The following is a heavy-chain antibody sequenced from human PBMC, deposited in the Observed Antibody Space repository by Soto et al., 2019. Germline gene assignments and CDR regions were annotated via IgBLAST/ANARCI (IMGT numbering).Heavy chain of an antibody. Sequence: GESLKISCKGSGYSFTSYWISWVRQMPGKGLEWRGRIDPSDSYTNYSPSFQGHVTISADKSISTAYLQWSSLKASDTAMYYCARERYCSSTSCYVQGSYYYYYGMDVWGQGTTVTVSS. CDR3: ARERYCSSTSCYVQGSYYYYYGMDV. CDR2: IDPSDSYT. J-gene: IGHJ6*02. D-gene: IGHD2-2*01. V-gene: IGHV5-10-1*01. CDR1: GYSFTSYW.